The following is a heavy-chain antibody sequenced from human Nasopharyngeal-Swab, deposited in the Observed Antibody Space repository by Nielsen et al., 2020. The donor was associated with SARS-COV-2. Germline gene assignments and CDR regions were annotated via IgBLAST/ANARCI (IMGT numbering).Heavy chain of an antibody. D-gene: IGHD6-19*01. CDR1: GFTFSNSA. Sequence: SVKVSCKASGFTFSNSAVQWVRQARGQRLEWIGWIVVASGSTNYTHTFQSRVTITRDMSTKTVHMELSSLRSEDTAVYYCAAFLPQGPVPESDYWGQGTLVTVSS. CDR2: IVVASGST. V-gene: IGHV1-58*01. CDR3: AAFLPQGPVPESDY. J-gene: IGHJ4*02.